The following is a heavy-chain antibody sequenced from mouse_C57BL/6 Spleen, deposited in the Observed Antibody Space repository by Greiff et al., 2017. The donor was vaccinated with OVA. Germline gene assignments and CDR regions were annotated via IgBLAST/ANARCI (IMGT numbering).Heavy chain of an antibody. CDR3: VSLAYPGAY. V-gene: IGHV10-1*01. Sequence: EVQGVESGGGLVQPKGSLKLSCAASGFSFNTYAMNWVRQAPGKGLEWVARIRSKSNNYATYYADSVKDRFTISRDDSESMLYLQMNNLKTEDTAMYYCVSLAYPGAYWGQGTLVTVSA. J-gene: IGHJ3*01. CDR2: IRSKSNNYAT. CDR1: GFSFNTYA. D-gene: IGHD2-10*01.